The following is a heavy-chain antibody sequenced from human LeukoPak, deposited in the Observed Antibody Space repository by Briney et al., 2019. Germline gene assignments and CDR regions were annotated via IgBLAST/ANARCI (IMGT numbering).Heavy chain of an antibody. CDR1: GDSVSSNSAA. Sequence: SQTLSLTCAISGDSVSSNSAAWHWIRQSPSRGLEWLGRTYYRSKWYTEYAVYVKSRISINPDTSKNQFSLQLNSVTPEDTAVYYCARGGGGKAPGYYYYMDVWGKGTTVTVSS. CDR3: ARGGGGKAPGYYYYMDV. CDR2: TYYRSKWYT. D-gene: IGHD4-23*01. V-gene: IGHV6-1*01. J-gene: IGHJ6*03.